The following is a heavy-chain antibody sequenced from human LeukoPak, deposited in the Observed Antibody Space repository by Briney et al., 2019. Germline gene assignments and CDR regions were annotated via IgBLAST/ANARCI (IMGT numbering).Heavy chain of an antibody. D-gene: IGHD6-13*01. CDR2: IYTSGST. Sequence: PSETLSLTCTVSGGSISSYYWSWIRQPAGKGLEWIGRIYTSGSTNYNPSLKSRVTMSVDTSKNQFSLKLSSVTAADTAVYYCARGIGAAAAVVFDYWGQGTLVTVSS. CDR3: ARGIGAAAAVVFDY. CDR1: GGSISSYY. V-gene: IGHV4-4*07. J-gene: IGHJ4*02.